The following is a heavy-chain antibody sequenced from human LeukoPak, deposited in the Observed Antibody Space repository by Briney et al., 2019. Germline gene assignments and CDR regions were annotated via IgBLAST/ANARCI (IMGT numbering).Heavy chain of an antibody. CDR1: GVSISSYY. CDR2: IYYSGST. J-gene: IGHJ6*02. Sequence: PSETLSLTCTVSGVSISSYYWSWIRQPPGKGLEWIGYIYYSGSTNYNPSLKSRVTISVDTSKNQFSLKLSSVTAADTAVYYCARAYCSGGSCYSRYYYYGMDVWGQGTTVTVSS. V-gene: IGHV4-59*01. CDR3: ARAYCSGGSCYSRYYYYGMDV. D-gene: IGHD2-15*01.